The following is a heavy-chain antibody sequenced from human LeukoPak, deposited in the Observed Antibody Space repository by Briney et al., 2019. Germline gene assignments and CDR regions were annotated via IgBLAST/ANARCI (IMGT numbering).Heavy chain of an antibody. CDR2: IYTSGST. Sequence: SETLSLTCTVSGGSISSGSYYWSWIRQPAGKGLEWIGRIYTSGSTNYNPSLKSRVTISVDTSKNQFSLKLSSVTATDTAVYYCASSGWHPKHYPFDYWGQGTLVTVSS. CDR1: GGSISSGSYY. D-gene: IGHD6-19*01. V-gene: IGHV4-61*02. CDR3: ASSGWHPKHYPFDY. J-gene: IGHJ4*02.